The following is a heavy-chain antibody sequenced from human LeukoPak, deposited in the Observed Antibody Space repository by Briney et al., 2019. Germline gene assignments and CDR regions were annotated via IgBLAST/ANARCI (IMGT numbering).Heavy chain of an antibody. D-gene: IGHD6-19*01. CDR1: GFSFSSDG. J-gene: IGHJ4*02. V-gene: IGHV3-33*01. Sequence: PGGSLRLSCAASGFSFSSDGMYWVRQAPGKGLEWVAVIWADGKNKFYAASVKGRFTISRDNSKKTVDLQMHRLSSDDTALYYCLRDPSNSGWTFVSWGQGTLLTVSS. CDR3: LRDPSNSGWTFVS. CDR2: IWADGKNK.